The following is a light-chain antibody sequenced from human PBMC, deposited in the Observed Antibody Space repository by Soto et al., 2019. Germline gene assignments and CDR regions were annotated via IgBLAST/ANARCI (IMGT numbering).Light chain of an antibody. CDR1: QSISSY. Sequence: IQMTQSPSSLSASVGDRVTITFLASQSISSYLNWYQQKPGKAPKLLIYAASSLQSGVPSRFSGSGSGTDFTLTISSLQPEDFATYYCQQSYSTPTTFGGGTKVDIK. CDR3: QQSYSTPTT. CDR2: AAS. V-gene: IGKV1-39*01. J-gene: IGKJ4*01.